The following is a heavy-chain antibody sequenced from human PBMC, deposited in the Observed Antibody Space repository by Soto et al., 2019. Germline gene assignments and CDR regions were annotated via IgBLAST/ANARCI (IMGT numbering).Heavy chain of an antibody. CDR1: GDSISTVDYF. CDR2: IYTSTTT. D-gene: IGHD2-15*01. V-gene: IGHV4-30-4*01. Sequence: QVHLLESGPGLVKPSQTLSLTCSVSGDSISTVDYFWAWIRPPPGQALEYIGYIYTSTTTYYNPSFESRVATSLDTSKSQFSLNVTSVTAADTAVYFCARGRYCLTGRCFPNWFDSWGQGTLVTVSS. J-gene: IGHJ5*01. CDR3: ARGRYCLTGRCFPNWFDS.